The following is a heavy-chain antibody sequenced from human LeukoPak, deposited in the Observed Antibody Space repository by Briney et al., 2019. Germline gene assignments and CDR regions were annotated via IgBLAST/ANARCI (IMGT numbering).Heavy chain of an antibody. CDR1: GGSISSGSYY. CDR3: ARDRKSKGWFDP. J-gene: IGHJ5*02. CDR2: FYTSGST. Sequence: PSQTLSLTCTVSGGSISSGSYYWSWIRQPAGKGLEWIGRFYTSGSTKSNPSLKSRVTISVDRSKNQFSLKLSSVTAADTAAYYCARDRKSKGWFDPWGQGTLVTVSS. V-gene: IGHV4-61*02. D-gene: IGHD4-11*01.